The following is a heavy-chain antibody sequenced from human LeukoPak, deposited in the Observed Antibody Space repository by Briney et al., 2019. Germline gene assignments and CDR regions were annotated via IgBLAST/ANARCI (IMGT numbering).Heavy chain of an antibody. J-gene: IGHJ4*02. CDR1: GFTFSSYA. D-gene: IGHD3-16*01. V-gene: IGHV3-23*01. CDR3: AKAVRISNLGVDY. CDR2: ISSGGGST. Sequence: GGSLRLSCAASGFTFSSYAMSWVRQAPGKGLEWVSGISSGGGSTYYADSVKGWFTISRDNSKNTLYLQMNSLRAEDTAVYYCAKAVRISNLGVDYWGQGTLVTVSS.